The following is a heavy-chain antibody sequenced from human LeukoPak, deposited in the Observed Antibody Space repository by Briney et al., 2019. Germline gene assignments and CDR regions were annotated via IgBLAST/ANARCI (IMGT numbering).Heavy chain of an antibody. CDR2: FNPNSGGT. CDR1: GYTFTGYY. D-gene: IGHD3-22*01. J-gene: IGHJ4*02. Sequence: ASVKVSCKASGYTFTGYYMHWVRQAPGQGLEWMGRFNPNSGGTNYAQKFQGRVTMTRDTSISTAYMELSRLRSDDTAVYYCAGEQYYYDSGGYRDYWGQGTLVTVSS. CDR3: AGEQYYYDSGGYRDY. V-gene: IGHV1-2*06.